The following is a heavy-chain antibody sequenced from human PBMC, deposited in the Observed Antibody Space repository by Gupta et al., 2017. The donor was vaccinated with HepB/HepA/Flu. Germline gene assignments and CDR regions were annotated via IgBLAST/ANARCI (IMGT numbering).Heavy chain of an antibody. D-gene: IGHD2-2*02. CDR3: AREVPAAIASSSIFDY. V-gene: IGHV4-4*07. CDR2: ST. Sequence: STNYNPSLKSRVTMSVDTSKNQFSLKLSSVTAADTAVYYCAREVPAAIASSSIFDYWGQGTLVTVSS. J-gene: IGHJ4*02.